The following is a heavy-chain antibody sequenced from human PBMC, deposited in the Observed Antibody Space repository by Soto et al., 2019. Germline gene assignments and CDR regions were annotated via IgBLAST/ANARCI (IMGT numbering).Heavy chain of an antibody. D-gene: IGHD5-12*01. J-gene: IGHJ4*02. Sequence: GGSLRLSCPPSGFTFSSYAMNWVRQAPENWLEWVSAISGIGGSTYYADYVKGRFTISRDNSKNTLYLQMNRLRPEEPAVYYCALHLDIVATIDGEQAHYWGQGTLVTVSS. CDR1: GFTFSSYA. CDR2: ISGIGGST. CDR3: ALHLDIVATIDGEQAHY. V-gene: IGHV3-23*01.